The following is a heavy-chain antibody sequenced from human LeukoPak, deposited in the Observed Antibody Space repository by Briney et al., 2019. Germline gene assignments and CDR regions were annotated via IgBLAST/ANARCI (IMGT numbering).Heavy chain of an antibody. Sequence: TSETLSLTCTVSGGSISSYYWSWIRQPPGKGQEWIGYIYYSGSTNYNPSLKSRVTISVDTSKNQFSLKLTSVTAADTAVYYCARGICIGGSCYSGPSDYWGQGTLVTVSS. CDR1: GGSISSYY. CDR2: IYYSGST. CDR3: ARGICIGGSCYSGPSDY. J-gene: IGHJ4*02. V-gene: IGHV4-59*01. D-gene: IGHD2-15*01.